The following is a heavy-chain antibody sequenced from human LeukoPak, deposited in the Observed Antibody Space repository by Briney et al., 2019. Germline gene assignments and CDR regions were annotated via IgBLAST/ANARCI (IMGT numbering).Heavy chain of an antibody. CDR3: ARSVVAGPFEY. D-gene: IGHD6-19*01. CDR1: GYTFTSYG. CDR2: ISAYNGDT. V-gene: IGHV1-18*01. J-gene: IGHJ4*02. Sequence: ASVKVSCKTSGYTFTSYGFTWVRQAPGQGLEWMGWISAYNGDTNSAQNLQDRVTMTTDTSTSTAYMGLRSLRSDDTAVYYCARSVVAGPFEYWGQGSLVTVSS.